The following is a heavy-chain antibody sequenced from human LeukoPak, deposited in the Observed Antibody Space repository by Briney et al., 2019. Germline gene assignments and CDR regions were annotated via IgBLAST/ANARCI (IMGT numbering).Heavy chain of an antibody. CDR2: IYYSGST. CDR1: GGAISSTSYH. V-gene: IGHV4-39*07. D-gene: IGHD4-17*01. J-gene: IGHJ5*02. Sequence: SETLSLTCTVSGGAISSTSYHWGWIRQPPGKGLEWIGSIYYSGSTYYNPSLKSRVAISVDTSNNQFSLKLSSVTAADTAVYYCAREYGDYVWFDPWGQGTLVTVSS. CDR3: AREYGDYVWFDP.